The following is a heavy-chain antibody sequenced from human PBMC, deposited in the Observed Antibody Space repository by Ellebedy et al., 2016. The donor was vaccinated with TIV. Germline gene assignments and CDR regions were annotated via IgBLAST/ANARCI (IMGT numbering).Heavy chain of an antibody. Sequence: MPSETLSLTCNVSGGSISRYHWSWIRQSPGKGLEWIGYISFSGFTNYIPSLRSRASISVDTSKSQFSLTLSSVTAADTAVYFCAGGMTTLTFDFWGQGTLATVSS. CDR1: GGSISRYH. CDR2: ISFSGFT. CDR3: AGGMTTLTFDF. J-gene: IGHJ4*02. V-gene: IGHV4-59*01. D-gene: IGHD4-17*01.